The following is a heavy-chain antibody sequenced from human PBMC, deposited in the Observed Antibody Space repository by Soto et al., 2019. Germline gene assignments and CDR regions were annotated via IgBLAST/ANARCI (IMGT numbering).Heavy chain of an antibody. CDR2: IYPGDSDT. V-gene: IGHV5-51*01. D-gene: IGHD2-2*01. J-gene: IGHJ6*02. CDR1: GYSFTSYW. CDR3: AGQRCSSTSCYADYYYGMDV. Sequence: GESLKISCKGSGYSFTSYWIGWVRQMPGKGLEWMGIIYPGDSDTRYSPSFQGQVTISADKSISTAYLQWSSLKASDTAMYYCAGQRCSSTSCYADYYYGMDVWGQGTTVTVSS.